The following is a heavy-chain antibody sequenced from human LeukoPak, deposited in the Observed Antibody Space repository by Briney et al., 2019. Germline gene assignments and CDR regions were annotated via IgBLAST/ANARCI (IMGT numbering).Heavy chain of an antibody. D-gene: IGHD2-15*01. CDR3: ARGRTAGIVVVVAATAVFDY. Sequence: ASVKVSCKASGYTFTSYYMHWVRRAPGQGLEWMGIINPSGGSTSYAQKFQGRVTMTRDTSTSTVYMELSSLRSEDTAVYYCARGRTAGIVVVVAATAVFDYWGQGTLVTVSS. V-gene: IGHV1-46*01. CDR2: INPSGGST. J-gene: IGHJ4*02. CDR1: GYTFTSYY.